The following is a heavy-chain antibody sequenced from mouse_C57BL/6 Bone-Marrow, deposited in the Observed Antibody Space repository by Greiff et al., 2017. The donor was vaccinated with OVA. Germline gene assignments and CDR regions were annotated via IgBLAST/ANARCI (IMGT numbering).Heavy chain of an antibody. V-gene: IGHV1-4*01. Sequence: QVQLQQSGAELARPGASVKMSCKASGYTFTSYTMHWVKQRPGQGLEWIGYITPSSGYTKYNQKFKDKATLTADKSSSTAYMQLSSLTSEDSAVYYCARGGTGYYFDYWGQGTTLTVSS. CDR2: ITPSSGYT. J-gene: IGHJ2*01. D-gene: IGHD4-1*01. CDR1: GYTFTSYT. CDR3: ARGGTGYYFDY.